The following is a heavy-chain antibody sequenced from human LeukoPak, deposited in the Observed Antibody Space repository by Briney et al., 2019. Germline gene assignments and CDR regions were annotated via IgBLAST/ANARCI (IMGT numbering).Heavy chain of an antibody. D-gene: IGHD3-3*01. V-gene: IGHV1-69*13. CDR1: GGTFSSYA. J-gene: IGHJ4*02. Sequence: ASVKVSCKASGGTFSSYAISWVRQAPGQGLEWMGGIIPIFGTANYAQKFQGRVTITADESTSTAYMELSSLRSEDTAVYYCARQPCDFWSGYRPYFDYWGQGTLVTVSS. CDR3: ARQPCDFWSGYRPYFDY. CDR2: IIPIFGTA.